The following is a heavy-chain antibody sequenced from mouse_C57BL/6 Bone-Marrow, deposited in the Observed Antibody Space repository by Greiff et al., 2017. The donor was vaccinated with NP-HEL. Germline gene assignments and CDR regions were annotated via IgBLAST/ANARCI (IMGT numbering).Heavy chain of an antibody. Sequence: EVQLQQSGPELVKPGASVKISCKASGYTFTDYYMNWVKQSHGKSLEWIGDINPNNGGTSYNQKFKGKATLTVDKSSSTAYMELRSLTSEDSAVYYCARNSNALAYWGQGTLVTVSA. V-gene: IGHV1-26*01. J-gene: IGHJ3*01. CDR3: ARNSNALAY. CDR2: INPNNGGT. CDR1: GYTFTDYY. D-gene: IGHD2-5*01.